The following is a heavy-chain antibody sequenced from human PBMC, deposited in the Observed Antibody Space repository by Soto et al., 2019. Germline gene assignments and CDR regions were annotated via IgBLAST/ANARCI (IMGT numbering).Heavy chain of an antibody. V-gene: IGHV3-23*01. CDR1: GFTFSSYA. CDR2: ISGSGGST. CDR3: AKDSPYYDFWSGLHHDAFDI. J-gene: IGHJ3*02. D-gene: IGHD3-3*01. Sequence: EVQLLESGGGLVQPGGSLRLSCAASGFTFSSYAMSWVRQAPGKGLEWVSAISGSGGSTYYADSVKGRFTISRDNSKNTLYLQMNSLRAEDTAVYYCAKDSPYYDFWSGLHHDAFDIWGQGTMVTVSS.